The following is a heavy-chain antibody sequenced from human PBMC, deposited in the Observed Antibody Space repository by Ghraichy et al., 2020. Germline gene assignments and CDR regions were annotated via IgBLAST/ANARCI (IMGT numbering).Heavy chain of an antibody. J-gene: IGHJ5*02. Sequence: GGSLRLSCAASGFTFTNYWMSWVRQAPGKGLEWVANIKQDGSEKYYVDSVKGRFTISRDNAKNSVYLQMNSLRNEDTAVYYCARGSLEVGAANWFDPWGQGTLVTVSS. D-gene: IGHD1-26*01. V-gene: IGHV3-7*03. CDR3: ARGSLEVGAANWFDP. CDR1: GFTFTNYW. CDR2: IKQDGSEK.